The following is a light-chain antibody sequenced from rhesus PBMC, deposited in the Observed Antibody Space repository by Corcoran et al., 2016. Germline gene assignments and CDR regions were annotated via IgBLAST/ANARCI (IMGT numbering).Light chain of an antibody. CDR2: GTS. CDR3: LQDYTTPYS. J-gene: IGKJ2*01. V-gene: IGKV1-94*01. CDR1: RGINRE. Sequence: DIQMTQSPSSLSASVGDRVTVTCRASRGINRELSWYQQKPGKVPTLLIYGTSSLQTGVSSRFSGIGSGTDYTLTISSLQPEDVATYYCLQDYTTPYSFGQGTKVEIK.